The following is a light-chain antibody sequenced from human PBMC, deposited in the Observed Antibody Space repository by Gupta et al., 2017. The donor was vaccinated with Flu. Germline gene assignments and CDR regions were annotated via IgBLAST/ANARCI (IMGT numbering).Light chain of an antibody. CDR1: QSISTY. V-gene: IGKV1-39*01. CDR2: AAF. Sequence: GDRVTSTCRASQSISTYLNWYQQKPGEAPKLLIYAAFNLQSGVPSRFSGSGSGTDFTLTISSLQPEDFATYYCQQSYSSPYTFGQGTKLEIK. CDR3: QQSYSSPYT. J-gene: IGKJ2*01.